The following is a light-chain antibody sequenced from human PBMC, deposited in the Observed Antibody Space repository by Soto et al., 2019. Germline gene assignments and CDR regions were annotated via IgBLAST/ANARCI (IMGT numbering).Light chain of an antibody. Sequence: QSALTQPASVSGSPGQSITISCTGTASDVGGYNSVSWYQQHPGKAPKLMIYEVTDRPSGVSNRFSGSKSGNTASLTISGLQAEEEADYYCLSFTSSHIYVFGTGTKVTVL. CDR2: EVT. J-gene: IGLJ1*01. V-gene: IGLV2-14*03. CDR1: ASDVGGYNS. CDR3: LSFTSSHIYV.